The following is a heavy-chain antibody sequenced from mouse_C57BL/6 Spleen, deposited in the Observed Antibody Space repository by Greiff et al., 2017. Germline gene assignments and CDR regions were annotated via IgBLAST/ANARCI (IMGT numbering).Heavy chain of an antibody. J-gene: IGHJ4*01. Sequence: EVQLVESGGGLVKPGGSLKLSCAASGFTFSDYGMHWVRQAPEKGLEWVAYISSGSSTIYYADTVKGRFTISRDNAKNTLFLQMTSLRSEDTAMYYCARKDLGNTTAPYYAMDYWGQGTSVTVSS. V-gene: IGHV5-17*01. D-gene: IGHD1-2*01. CDR3: ARKDLGNTTAPYYAMDY. CDR2: ISSGSSTI. CDR1: GFTFSDYG.